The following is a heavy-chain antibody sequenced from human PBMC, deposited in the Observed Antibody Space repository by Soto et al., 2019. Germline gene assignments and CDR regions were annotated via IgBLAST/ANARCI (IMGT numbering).Heavy chain of an antibody. Sequence: ASVKVSCKASGYTFTGYYMHWVRQAPGQGLEWMGWINPNSGGTNYAQKFQGWVTMTRDTSISTAYMELSRLRSDDTAVYYCARDRGDYDYVWGGGYYYSGMDVWGQGTTVTVSS. V-gene: IGHV1-2*04. CDR2: INPNSGGT. J-gene: IGHJ6*02. CDR1: GYTFTGYY. CDR3: ARDRGDYDYVWGGGYYYSGMDV. D-gene: IGHD3-16*01.